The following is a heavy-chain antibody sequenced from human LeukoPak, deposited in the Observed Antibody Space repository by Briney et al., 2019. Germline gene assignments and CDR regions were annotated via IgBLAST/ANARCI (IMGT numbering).Heavy chain of an antibody. CDR2: ISGSGGST. CDR1: GFTFSSYA. D-gene: IGHD1-1*01. Sequence: GGSLRLSCAASGFTFSSYAMSWVRQAPGKGLEWVSAISGSGGSTYYADSVKGRFTISRDNSKNTLYLQMNSLRAEDTAVYYCAKVRSRRFYHDAESLDYWGQGTLVTVSS. J-gene: IGHJ4*02. V-gene: IGHV3-23*01. CDR3: AKVRSRRFYHDAESLDY.